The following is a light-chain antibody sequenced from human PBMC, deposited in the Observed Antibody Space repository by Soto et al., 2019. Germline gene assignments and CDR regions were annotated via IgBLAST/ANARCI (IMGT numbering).Light chain of an antibody. CDR3: GTGDSSLSAGGG. J-gene: IGLJ1*01. CDR1: SSNIGNNY. Sequence: QSVLTQPPSVSAAPGQKVTISCSGSSSNIGNNYVSWYQQLPGTAPKLLIYENNKRPSGIPDRFSGSKSGTSATLGITGLQTGDEAEYYCGTGDSSLSAGGGFGTGTKGTVL. V-gene: IGLV1-51*02. CDR2: ENN.